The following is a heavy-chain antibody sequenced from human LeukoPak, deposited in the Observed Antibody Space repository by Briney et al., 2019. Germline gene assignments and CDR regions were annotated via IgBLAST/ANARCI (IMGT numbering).Heavy chain of an antibody. CDR1: GFTFTSSA. CDR3: AVRGVIHQDLYFDY. J-gene: IGHJ4*02. V-gene: IGHV1-58*01. Sequence: SVKVSCEASGFTFTSSAVQWVRQARGQRLEWIGWIVVGSGNTDYAQKFQERVTITRDMSTSTAYMELSSLRSEDTAVYYCAVRGVIHQDLYFDYWGQGTLVTVCS. D-gene: IGHD3-10*01. CDR2: IVVGSGNT.